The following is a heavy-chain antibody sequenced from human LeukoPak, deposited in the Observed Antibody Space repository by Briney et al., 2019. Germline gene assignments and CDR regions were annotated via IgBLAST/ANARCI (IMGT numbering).Heavy chain of an antibody. CDR2: IYYSGST. Sequence: SETLSLTCTVSGGSISSSSYYWGWIRQPPGKGLEWIGSIYYSGSTYYNPSLKSRVTISVDTSKNQFSLKLSSVTAADTAVYYCSSRPMGGAFDIWGQGTMVTVSS. CDR3: SSRPMGGAFDI. V-gene: IGHV4-39*01. J-gene: IGHJ3*02. CDR1: GGSISSSSYY. D-gene: IGHD3-16*01.